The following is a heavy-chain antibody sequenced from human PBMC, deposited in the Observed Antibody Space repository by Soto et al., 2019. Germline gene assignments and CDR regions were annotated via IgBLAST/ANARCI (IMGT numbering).Heavy chain of an antibody. J-gene: IGHJ4*02. V-gene: IGHV3-48*02. D-gene: IGHD2-21*02. Sequence: RGSLRLSCAASGFTFSSCSMNWVRQAPGKGLEWVSYISSSSSTIYYADSVKGRFTISRDNAKNSLYLQMHSLRDGDTAVYYCARVKVVTATDFWGQGTLVTVSS. CDR1: GFTFSSCS. CDR2: ISSSSSTI. CDR3: ARVKVVTATDF.